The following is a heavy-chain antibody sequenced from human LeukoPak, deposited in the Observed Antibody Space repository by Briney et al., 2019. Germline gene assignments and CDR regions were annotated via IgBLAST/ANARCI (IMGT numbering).Heavy chain of an antibody. CDR3: AKDHYDTGGTYSFDP. Sequence: PGRSLRLSCAASGFTFSSYAMHWVRQAPGKGLEWVAVISYDGSNKYYADSVKGRFTNSRDNSKNTLYLQMNSLRAEDTAVYYCAKDHYDTGGTYSFDPWGQGTLVTVSS. CDR1: GFTFSSYA. CDR2: ISYDGSNK. D-gene: IGHD2-8*02. V-gene: IGHV3-30-3*01. J-gene: IGHJ5*02.